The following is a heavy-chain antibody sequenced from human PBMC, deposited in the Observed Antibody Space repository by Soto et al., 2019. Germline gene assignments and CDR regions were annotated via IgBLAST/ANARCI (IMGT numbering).Heavy chain of an antibody. CDR1: GGTFNTFA. CDR2: IVPILGPA. Sequence: QVQLVQSGAEVKKPGSSVNVSCKASGGTFNTFAISWVRQAPGQGLEYLGGIVPILGPAFYAQRFQGRVTIPAEKSTNTAYLELTSMSSEDRAVYYCARAAKRYFDSWGQGTQVTVSS. J-gene: IGHJ4*02. CDR3: ARAAKRYFDS. V-gene: IGHV1-69*06.